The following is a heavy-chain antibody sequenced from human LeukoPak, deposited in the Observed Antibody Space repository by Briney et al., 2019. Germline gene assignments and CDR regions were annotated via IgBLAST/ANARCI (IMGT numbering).Heavy chain of an antibody. Sequence: GRSLRLSCAASGFTFSSYAMHWVRQAPGKGLEWVAVISYDGSNKYYADSVKGRFTISRDNSKNTLYLQMNSLRAEDTAVYYCAREKDTAMVWGYYYYMDVWGKGSTVTVSS. V-gene: IGHV3-30*04. CDR1: GFTFSSYA. J-gene: IGHJ6*03. CDR2: ISYDGSNK. CDR3: AREKDTAMVWGYYYYMDV. D-gene: IGHD5-18*01.